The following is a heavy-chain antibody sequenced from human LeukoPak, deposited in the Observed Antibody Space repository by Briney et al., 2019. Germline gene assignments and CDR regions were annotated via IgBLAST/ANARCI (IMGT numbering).Heavy chain of an antibody. CDR2: INSDGSST. V-gene: IGHV3-74*01. D-gene: IGHD3-10*01. CDR1: GFTFSSYW. J-gene: IGHJ3*02. Sequence: PGGSLRLSCAASGFTFSSYWMHWVRQAPGKGLVWVSRINSDGSSTSYADSVKGRFTISRDNAKNTLYLQMNSLRAEDTAVYYCARVWYYSADAFDIWGQGTMVTVSS. CDR3: ARVWYYSADAFDI.